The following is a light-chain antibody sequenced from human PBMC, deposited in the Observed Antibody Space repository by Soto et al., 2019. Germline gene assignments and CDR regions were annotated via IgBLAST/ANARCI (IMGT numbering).Light chain of an antibody. CDR3: QQSTDRPPWT. CDR1: QSVSSY. J-gene: IGKJ1*01. V-gene: IGKV3-11*01. CDR2: RTS. Sequence: EIVVTQSPATLSLSPVEIATLSCRASQSVSSYLAWYQQKPGQAPRLLMFRTSSRATGFPARFSGSGSGTEFTLTISSLQSEDFAVYYCQQSTDRPPWTFGQGTKVDIK.